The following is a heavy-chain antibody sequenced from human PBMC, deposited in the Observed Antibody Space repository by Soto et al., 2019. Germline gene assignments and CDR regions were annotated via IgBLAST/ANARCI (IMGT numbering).Heavy chain of an antibody. V-gene: IGHV1-3*01. CDR1: GYTFTSYA. D-gene: IGHD3-22*01. CDR2: INAGNGNT. J-gene: IGHJ4*02. CDR3: AREPKARIGTPGDY. Sequence: ASVKVSCKASGYTFTSYAMHWVRQAPGQRLEWMGWINAGNGNTKYSQKFQGRVTITRDTSASTAYMELSSLRSEDTAVYYCAREPKARIGTPGDYWGQGTLVTVSS.